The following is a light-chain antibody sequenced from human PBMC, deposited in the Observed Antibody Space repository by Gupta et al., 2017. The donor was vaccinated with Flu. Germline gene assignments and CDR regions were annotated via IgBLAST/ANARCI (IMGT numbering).Light chain of an antibody. CDR3: MQAIKSPLT. CDR2: LGS. V-gene: IGKV2-28*01. J-gene: IGKJ4*01. Sequence: EIVVTQSPTSLAVTPGEPAPISCRSSQSLLHSSGYNYLDWYLQMPGQSPKLLIYLGSNRASGVPDRFSGSGSGTDCTLRISRVEAEDVGVYYCMQAIKSPLTFGGGTKVEIK. CDR1: QSLLHSSGYNY.